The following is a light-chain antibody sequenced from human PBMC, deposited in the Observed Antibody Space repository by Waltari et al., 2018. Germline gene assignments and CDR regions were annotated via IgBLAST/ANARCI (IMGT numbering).Light chain of an antibody. J-gene: IGLJ1*01. CDR2: GKN. CDR1: SLRSYY. V-gene: IGLV3-19*01. Sequence: SSELPQDPAVSVALGQTVRITCQGDSLRSYYASWYQQKPGQAPVLVIDGKNNRPSGIPDRFSGSSSGNTASLTITGAQAEDEADYDCNSRDSSGNHYVFGTGTKVTVL. CDR3: NSRDSSGNHYV.